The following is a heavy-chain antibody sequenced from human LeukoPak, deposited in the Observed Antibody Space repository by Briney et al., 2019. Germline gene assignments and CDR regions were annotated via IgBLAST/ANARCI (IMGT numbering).Heavy chain of an antibody. CDR2: ISGSGGST. Sequence: PGGSLRLSCAASGFTFSSYAMSWVRQAPGKGLEWVSAISGSGGSTYYADSVKGRFTISRDNSKNTLYLQMNSLRAEDTAVYYCAKSSYQPLLYSGGWFDPWGQGTLVTVSS. D-gene: IGHD2-2*02. CDR3: AKSSYQPLLYSGGWFDP. J-gene: IGHJ5*02. V-gene: IGHV3-23*01. CDR1: GFTFSSYA.